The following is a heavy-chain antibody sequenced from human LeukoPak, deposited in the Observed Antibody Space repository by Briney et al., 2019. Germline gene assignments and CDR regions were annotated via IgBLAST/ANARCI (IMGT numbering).Heavy chain of an antibody. V-gene: IGHV1-2*02. Sequence: ASVKVSCKASGHTFTGYYMHWVRQAPGQGLEWMGWINPNSGGTNYAQKFQGRVTMTRDTSISTAYMELSRLRSDDTAVYYCARDGSSGSEYYGMDVWGQGTTVTVYS. CDR1: GHTFTGYY. J-gene: IGHJ6*02. CDR3: ARDGSSGSEYYGMDV. D-gene: IGHD6-19*01. CDR2: INPNSGGT.